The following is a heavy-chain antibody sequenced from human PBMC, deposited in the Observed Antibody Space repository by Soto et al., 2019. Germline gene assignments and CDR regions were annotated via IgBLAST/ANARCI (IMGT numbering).Heavy chain of an antibody. Sequence: SETLSLTCAVCRGSFSGYYWSWIRQPPWQGQERIGEINHSGSTNYNPSFKSRVIISVHTSKNQCSLRLSSVTAADTAVYVWARVDQYPTNHLDYWGQGTLVTVAS. J-gene: IGHJ4*02. CDR2: INHSGST. CDR1: RGSFSGYY. D-gene: IGHD2-2*01. V-gene: IGHV4-34*01. CDR3: ARVDQYPTNHLDY.